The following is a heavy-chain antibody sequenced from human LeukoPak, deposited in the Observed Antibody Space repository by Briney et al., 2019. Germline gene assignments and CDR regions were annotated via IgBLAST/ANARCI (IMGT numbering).Heavy chain of an antibody. V-gene: IGHV4-4*02. CDR2: IYHSGST. J-gene: IGHJ4*02. Sequence: SGTLSLTCAVSGGSISSSNWWSWVRQPPGKGLEWIGEIYHSGSTNYNPSLKSRVIISVDTSKNQFSLKLSSVTAADTAVYYCARGLVDYYDSSGYFDYWGQGTLVTVSS. D-gene: IGHD3-22*01. CDR1: GGSISSSNW. CDR3: ARGLVDYYDSSGYFDY.